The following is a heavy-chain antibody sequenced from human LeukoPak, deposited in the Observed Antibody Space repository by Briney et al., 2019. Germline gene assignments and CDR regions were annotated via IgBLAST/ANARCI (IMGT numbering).Heavy chain of an antibody. Sequence: SETLSLTCAVYGGSFSGYYWSWIRQSPGKGLEWIGEINHSGSTNYNPSLKSRVTISVDTSKNQFSLKLSSVTAADTAVYYCARGGYYDSSGYYDHDYWGQGTLVTVSS. J-gene: IGHJ4*02. CDR2: INHSGST. CDR3: ARGGYYDSSGYYDHDY. D-gene: IGHD3-22*01. CDR1: GGSFSGYY. V-gene: IGHV4-34*01.